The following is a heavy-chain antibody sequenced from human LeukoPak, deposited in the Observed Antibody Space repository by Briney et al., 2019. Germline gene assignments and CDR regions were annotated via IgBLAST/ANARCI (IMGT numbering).Heavy chain of an antibody. D-gene: IGHD2-2*01. CDR1: DDSISSNAYY. V-gene: IGHV4-39*02. CDR2: IYYTGKT. CDR3: ARRGAHCSSPWCPQTHAFDI. J-gene: IGHJ3*02. Sequence: SETLSLTCAVSDDSISSNAYYWGWIRQPPGKGLEWLGTIYYTGKTFYNPSLESRVTISVDTSKNHFSLKVTSVTAADTALYYCARRGAHCSSPWCPQTHAFDIWGQGTMVTVPS.